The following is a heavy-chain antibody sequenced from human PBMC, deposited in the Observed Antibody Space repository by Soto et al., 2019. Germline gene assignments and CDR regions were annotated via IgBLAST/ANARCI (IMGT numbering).Heavy chain of an antibody. CDR3: ARCRGYCSRTSCYFSLVT. J-gene: IGHJ5*02. CDR1: GGSIRSTSYY. CDR2: VYYSGST. D-gene: IGHD2-2*01. Sequence: PSETLSLTCSVSGGSIRSTSYYWGWIRQPPGKGLEWLATVYYSGSTYYNPSLRSRLTLAVDTSKNHFSLKVNSVTAADTAVYYCARCRGYCSRTSCYFSLVTWGQGTLVTVSS. V-gene: IGHV4-39*02.